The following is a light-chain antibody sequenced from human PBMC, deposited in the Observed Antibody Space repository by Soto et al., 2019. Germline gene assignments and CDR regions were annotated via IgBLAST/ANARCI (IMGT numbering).Light chain of an antibody. Sequence: DLQMTQSPSTLSASVGDRVTITCRASQSISSWLAWYQQKPGKAPKLLIYKASSLESGVPSRFSGSGSGTEFTLTISSLQPDDFATYYCQQDNSYSGTFGQGTKLEIK. CDR1: QSISSW. CDR2: KAS. CDR3: QQDNSYSGT. J-gene: IGKJ2*01. V-gene: IGKV1-5*03.